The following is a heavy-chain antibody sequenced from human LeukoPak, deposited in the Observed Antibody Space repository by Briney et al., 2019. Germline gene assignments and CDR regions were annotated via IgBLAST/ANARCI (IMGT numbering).Heavy chain of an antibody. CDR2: ISGSGGGT. CDR3: AKDLGRYRNNFFDY. V-gene: IGHV3-23*01. Sequence: GGSLRLSCAASGFTFSSIAMSWVRQAPDKGLEWVSTISGSGGGTYYADSVKGRFTISRDDSKNTLYLQMNSLRADDTAVYYCAKDLGRYRNNFFDYWARETWSPSPQ. J-gene: IGHJ4*02. D-gene: IGHD1-26*01. CDR1: GFTFSSIA.